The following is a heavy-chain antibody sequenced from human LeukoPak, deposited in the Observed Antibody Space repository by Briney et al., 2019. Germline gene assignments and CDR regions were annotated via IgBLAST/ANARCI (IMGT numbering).Heavy chain of an antibody. V-gene: IGHV4-59*01. Sequence: SETLSLTCTVSGGSITSYSWTWIRQPPGKGLEWIGYTYYSGSTNYNPSLKSRVTISVETSKNQFSLKLSSVTAADTAVYYCARGVSSWYKDPFDSWGQGTPVIVSS. D-gene: IGHD6-13*01. CDR2: TYYSGST. CDR3: ARGVSSWYKDPFDS. J-gene: IGHJ4*02. CDR1: GGSITSYS.